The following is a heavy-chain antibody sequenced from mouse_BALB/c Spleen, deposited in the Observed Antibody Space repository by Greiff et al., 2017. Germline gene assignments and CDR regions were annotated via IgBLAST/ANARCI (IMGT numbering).Heavy chain of an antibody. J-gene: IGHJ4*01. V-gene: IGHV7-3*02. Sequence: EVQLQESGGGLVQPGGSLRLSCATSGFTFTDYYMSWVRQPPGKALEWLGFIRNKANGYTTEYSASVKGRFTISRDNSQSILYLQMNTLRAEDSATYYCARETVSYYYAMDYWGQGTSVTVSS. CDR3: ARETVSYYYAMDY. CDR1: GFTFTDYY. D-gene: IGHD4-1*01. CDR2: IRNKANGYTT.